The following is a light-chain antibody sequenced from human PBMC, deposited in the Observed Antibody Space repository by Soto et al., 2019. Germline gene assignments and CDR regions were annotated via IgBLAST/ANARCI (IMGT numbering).Light chain of an antibody. V-gene: IGKV3-11*01. Sequence: EIVLTQSPATLSLSPGERATLSCRASQSVSTYLAWYQQKPGQAPRLLIYDASKRATGIPVRFSGSGSGTDFTRTSSSLEPEDFGVYYCQQRSNWPPTWTFGQGTKVDI. CDR2: DAS. J-gene: IGKJ1*01. CDR3: QQRSNWPPTWT. CDR1: QSVSTY.